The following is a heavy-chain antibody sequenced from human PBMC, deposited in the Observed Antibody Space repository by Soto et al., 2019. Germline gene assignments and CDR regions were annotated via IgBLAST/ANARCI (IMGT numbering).Heavy chain of an antibody. J-gene: IGHJ5*02. CDR1: GGTFSSYA. CDR2: IIPIFGTA. Sequence: SVKVSCKASGGTFSSYAISWVRQAPGQGLEWMGGIIPIFGTANYAQKLQGRVTITEDESTSTAYMEMSSLRSEDTAVYYCAVNPDPGYSYGSFSRNWFDPWGQGTLVTVSS. D-gene: IGHD5-18*01. V-gene: IGHV1-69*13. CDR3: AVNPDPGYSYGSFSRNWFDP.